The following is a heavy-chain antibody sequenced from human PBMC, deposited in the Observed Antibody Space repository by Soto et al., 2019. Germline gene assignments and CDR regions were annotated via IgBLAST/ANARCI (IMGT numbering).Heavy chain of an antibody. Sequence: SGPTLVNPTQTLTLTCTFSGFSLSTSGMRVSWIRQPPGKALEWLARIDWDDDKFYSTSLKTRLTISKDTSKNQVVLTMTNMEPVDTATYYCARLLYSKSSFADDAFDIWGQGTMVTVSS. CDR3: ARLLYSKSSFADDAFDI. V-gene: IGHV2-70*04. D-gene: IGHD6-6*01. CDR1: GFSLSTSGMR. J-gene: IGHJ3*02. CDR2: IDWDDDK.